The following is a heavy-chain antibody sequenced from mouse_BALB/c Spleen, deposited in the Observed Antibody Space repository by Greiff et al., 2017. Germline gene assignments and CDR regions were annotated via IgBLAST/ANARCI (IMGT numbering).Heavy chain of an antibody. V-gene: IGHV14-3*02. CDR3: AEGNHWYFDV. CDR2: IDPANGNT. CDR1: GFNIKDTY. J-gene: IGHJ1*01. Sequence: VQLKESGAELVKPGASVKLSCTASGFNIKDTYMHWVKQRPEQGLEWIGRIDPANGNTKYDPKFQGKATITADTSSNTAYLQLSSLTSEDTAVYYCAEGNHWYFDVWGAGTTVTVSS. D-gene: IGHD2-1*01.